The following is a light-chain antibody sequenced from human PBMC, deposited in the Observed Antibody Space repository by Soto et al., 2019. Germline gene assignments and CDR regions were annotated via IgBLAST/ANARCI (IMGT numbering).Light chain of an antibody. CDR3: QQYGDSPPFT. Sequence: EVVLTQSPDTLSLSPGERATLSCRASQSVINNYLAWYQQKPGQAPRLLIYDASTRATGIPDRFSGSESGTDFTLTISRLEPEDFAVYYCQQYGDSPPFTFGQGTRL. CDR1: QSVINNY. J-gene: IGKJ5*01. V-gene: IGKV3-20*01. CDR2: DAS.